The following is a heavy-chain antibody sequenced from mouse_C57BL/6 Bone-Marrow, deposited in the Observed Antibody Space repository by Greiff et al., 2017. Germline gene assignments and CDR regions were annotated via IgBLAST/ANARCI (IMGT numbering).Heavy chain of an antibody. Sequence: EVKLVESGGGLVKPGGSLKLSCAASGFTFSSYAMSWVRQTPEKRLEWVATISDGGSYTSYPDNVKGRFTISRDNAKNNLYLQMSHLKSEDTAMYYCARDRLGSYYFDYWGQGTTLTVSS. CDR2: ISDGGSYT. CDR1: GFTFSSYA. D-gene: IGHD4-1*01. J-gene: IGHJ2*01. V-gene: IGHV5-4*01. CDR3: ARDRLGSYYFDY.